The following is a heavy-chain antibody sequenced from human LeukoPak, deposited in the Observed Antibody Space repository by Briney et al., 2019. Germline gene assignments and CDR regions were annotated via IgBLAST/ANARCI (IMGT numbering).Heavy chain of an antibody. CDR1: GFTFSNHW. D-gene: IGHD2-2*01. CDR3: AKEPREYCSSTSCPNWFDS. J-gene: IGHJ5*01. Sequence: GGSLRLSCAASGFTFSNHWMHWVRQAPGKGLVWVSRIDEGGSNAMYADSVKGRFSISRGNAKNTVNLQMNSLRAEDTAVYYCAKEPREYCSSTSCPNWFDSWGQGTLVTVSS. V-gene: IGHV3-74*03. CDR2: IDEGGSNA.